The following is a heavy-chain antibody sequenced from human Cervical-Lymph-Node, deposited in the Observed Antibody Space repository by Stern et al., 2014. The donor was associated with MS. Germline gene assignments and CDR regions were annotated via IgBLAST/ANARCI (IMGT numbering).Heavy chain of an antibody. V-gene: IGHV1-46*01. CDR3: AREVAGHRLGMMDV. D-gene: IGHD6-19*01. CDR2: INPSGGTT. CDR1: GYTFSSDY. Sequence: HVQLVQTGAEVKKPGASVKVSCKASGYTFSSDYMHWVRQAPGQGLEWMGIINPSGGTTSYAQKFQGRVTMTRDTSTSRVYMELSSLRSEDTAVYYCAREVAGHRLGMMDVWGQGTTVTVSS. J-gene: IGHJ6*02.